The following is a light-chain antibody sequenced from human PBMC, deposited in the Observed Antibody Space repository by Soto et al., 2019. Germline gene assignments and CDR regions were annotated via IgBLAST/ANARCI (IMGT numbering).Light chain of an antibody. J-gene: IGKJ3*01. V-gene: IGKV3-11*01. CDR3: QQRSHWPPT. CDR1: QSVSSY. Sequence: EIVLTQSPATLSLSPGERATLSCRASQSVSSYLAWYQQTPGQAPRLLIYDASNRATGIPARFSGSGSGTXXXXXTTXXXPXXXXVYYCQQRSHWPPTFGPGTKVDIK. CDR2: DAS.